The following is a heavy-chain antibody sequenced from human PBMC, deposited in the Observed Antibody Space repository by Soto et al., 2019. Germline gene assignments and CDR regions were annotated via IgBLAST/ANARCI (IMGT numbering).Heavy chain of an antibody. J-gene: IGHJ5*02. CDR2: IYTSGST. D-gene: IGHD5-18*01. Sequence: SETLSLTCIVSGGSISRHYWIWIRQPAGKGLEWIGRIYTSGSTNHNPSLKSRVTMSVDTSKNQSSLRLNSVTAADTAVYYCAIEGYSYGMAFDPWGQGTLVTVSS. CDR3: AIEGYSYGMAFDP. V-gene: IGHV4-4*07. CDR1: GGSISRHY.